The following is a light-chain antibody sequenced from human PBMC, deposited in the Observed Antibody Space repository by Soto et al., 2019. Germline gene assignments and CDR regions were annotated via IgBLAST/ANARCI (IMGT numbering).Light chain of an antibody. Sequence: ETVMTQAPGTLYLSPGEIATLSCRASQSVSSGYLAWYQQKPGQAPRLLIFGASNRATGIPDRFTGSGSGTDFTLTISRLEPEDLAVYYCQQYGITQNTVGQGTKLEIK. V-gene: IGKV3-20*01. J-gene: IGKJ2*01. CDR1: QSVSSGY. CDR2: GAS. CDR3: QQYGITQNT.